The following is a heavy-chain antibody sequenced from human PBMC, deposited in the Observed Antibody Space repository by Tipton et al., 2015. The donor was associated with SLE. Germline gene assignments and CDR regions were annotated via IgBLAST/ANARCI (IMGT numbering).Heavy chain of an antibody. CDR1: GFTFSSYA. Sequence: SLRLSCAASGFTFSSYAMHWVRQAPGKGLEWVSIIYSGGSTYYADSVKGRFTISRDNSKNTLYLQMNSLRAEDTAVYCCAKPLGADTYWGQGTLVTVSS. J-gene: IGHJ4*02. D-gene: IGHD4/OR15-4a*01. V-gene: IGHV3-23*03. CDR3: AKPLGADTY. CDR2: IYSGGST.